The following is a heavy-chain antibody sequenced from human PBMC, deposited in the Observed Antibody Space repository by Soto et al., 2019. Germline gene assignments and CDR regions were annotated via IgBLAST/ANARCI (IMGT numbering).Heavy chain of an antibody. J-gene: IGHJ6*02. CDR2: IIPIFGTA. V-gene: IGHV1-69*12. CDR1: GGTFSSYA. D-gene: IGHD6-6*01. CDR3: ARPQYSSSWAPYCMDV. Sequence: QVQLVQSGAEVKKPGSSVKVSCKASGGTFSSYAISWVRQAPGHGLEWMGGIIPIFGTANYAQKCQGRVTITADESTSTAYMDLSSLRTEDTAVYYCARPQYSSSWAPYCMDVWGQGTTVTVSS.